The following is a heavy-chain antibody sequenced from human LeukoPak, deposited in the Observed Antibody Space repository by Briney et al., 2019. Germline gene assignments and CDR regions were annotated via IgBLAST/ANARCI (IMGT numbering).Heavy chain of an antibody. Sequence: ASVNLSRNFSVYTLTEWSMHWVRHAPGKGLEVVGGLDPEYCETIYAQKFQGRVTMTEDTSIDTAYMELSSVRSEDTAVYYCATDRGRLITFGGVMSNWGQGNLVTVSS. J-gene: IGHJ4*02. V-gene: IGHV1-24*01. CDR1: VYTLTEWS. CDR3: ATDRGRLITFGGVMSN. D-gene: IGHD3-16*01. CDR2: LDPEYCET.